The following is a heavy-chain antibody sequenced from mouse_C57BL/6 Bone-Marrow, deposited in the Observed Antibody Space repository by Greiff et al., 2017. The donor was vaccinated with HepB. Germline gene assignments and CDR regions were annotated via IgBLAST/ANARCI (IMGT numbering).Heavy chain of an antibody. D-gene: IGHD1-1*01. Sequence: EVKLMESGGGLVQPGGSLSLSCAASGFTFPDYYMSWVRQPPGKALEWLGFIRNKANGYTTEYSASVKGRFTISRDNSQSILYLQMNALRAEDSATYYCARRDYGSSLDYWGQGTTLTVSS. CDR2: IRNKANGYTT. V-gene: IGHV7-3*01. CDR3: ARRDYGSSLDY. CDR1: GFTFPDYY. J-gene: IGHJ2*01.